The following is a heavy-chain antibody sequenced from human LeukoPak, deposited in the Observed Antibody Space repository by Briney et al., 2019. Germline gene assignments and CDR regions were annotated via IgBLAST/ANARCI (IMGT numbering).Heavy chain of an antibody. CDR1: GGTFSSYA. D-gene: IGHD3-10*01. J-gene: IGHJ3*02. V-gene: IGHV1-69*13. CDR3: ARDRGYGSGSWDAFDI. Sequence: ASVRVSCKASGGTFSSYAISWVRQAPGQGLEWMGGIIPIFGTANYAQKFQGRVTITADESTSTAYMELSSLRSEDTAVYYCARDRGYGSGSWDAFDIWGQGTMVTVSS. CDR2: IIPIFGTA.